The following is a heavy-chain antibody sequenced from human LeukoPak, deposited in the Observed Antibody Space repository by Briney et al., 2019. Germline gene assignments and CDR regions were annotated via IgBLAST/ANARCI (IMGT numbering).Heavy chain of an antibody. CDR3: ARDASIAAAGLFDP. J-gene: IGHJ5*02. CDR2: ISAYNGNT. D-gene: IGHD6-13*01. V-gene: IGHV1-18*04. Sequence: ASVKVSCKASGYTFTRYGISWVRQAPGQGLEWMGWISAYNGNTNYAQKLQGRVTMTTDTSTSTAYMELRSLRSDDTAVYYCARDASIAAAGLFDPWGQATLVTVSS. CDR1: GYTFTRYG.